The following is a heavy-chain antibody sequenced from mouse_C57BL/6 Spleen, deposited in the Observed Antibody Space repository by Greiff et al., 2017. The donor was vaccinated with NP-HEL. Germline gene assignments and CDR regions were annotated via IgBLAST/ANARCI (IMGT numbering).Heavy chain of an antibody. CDR1: GYTFTDYY. J-gene: IGHJ3*01. CDR2: INPNNGGT. D-gene: IGHD2-4*01. CDR3: ARYDYDYESWFAY. V-gene: IGHV1-26*01. Sequence: VQLQQSGPELVKPGASVKISCKASGYTFTDYYMNWVKQSHGKSLEWIGDINPNNGGTSYNQKFKGKATLTVDKSSSTAYMELRSLTSEDSAVYYCARYDYDYESWFAYWGQGTLVTVSA.